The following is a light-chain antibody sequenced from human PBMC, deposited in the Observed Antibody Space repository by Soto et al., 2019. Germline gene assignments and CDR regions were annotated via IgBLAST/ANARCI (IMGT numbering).Light chain of an antibody. CDR2: DVS. J-gene: IGLJ1*01. V-gene: IGLV2-14*03. Sequence: QSALTQPASVSGSPGQSITISCTGTSSDVGGYDYVSWYQQYPGKARKLMIFDVSNRPSGVSNRFSGSKSGNTASLTISGLQAEDEADYYCSSYTTTSSYVFGTGTKVTVL. CDR3: SSYTTTSSYV. CDR1: SSDVGGYDY.